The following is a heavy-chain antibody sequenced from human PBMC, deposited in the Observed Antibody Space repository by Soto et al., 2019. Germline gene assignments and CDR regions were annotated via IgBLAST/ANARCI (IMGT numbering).Heavy chain of an antibody. J-gene: IGHJ3*02. D-gene: IGHD1-20*01. CDR3: ARDIIVTRQAGSAFDI. CDR2: ISAYNGNT. V-gene: IGHV1-18*01. CDR1: GYTFTSYG. Sequence: QVQLVQSGAEVKKPGASVKVSCKASGYTFTSYGISWVRQAPGQGLEWMGWISAYNGNTNYAQKLQGRVTMTTDTSKRTAYMEMRRLRSDDTAVYYCARDIIVTRQAGSAFDIWGQGTMVTVSS.